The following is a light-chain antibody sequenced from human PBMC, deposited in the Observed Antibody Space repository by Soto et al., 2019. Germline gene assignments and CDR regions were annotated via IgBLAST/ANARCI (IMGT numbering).Light chain of an antibody. CDR1: QSVNSR. CDR3: QQYNNWPPIT. Sequence: EIVLTQSPATLSLSPGERATLSCRASQSVNSRLAWYQHKPGQAPRLLISGASSRATGIPDRFSGSGSATDFTLTISRLEPEDFAVYYCQQYNNWPPITFGQGTRLEIK. J-gene: IGKJ5*01. V-gene: IGKV3D-15*01. CDR2: GAS.